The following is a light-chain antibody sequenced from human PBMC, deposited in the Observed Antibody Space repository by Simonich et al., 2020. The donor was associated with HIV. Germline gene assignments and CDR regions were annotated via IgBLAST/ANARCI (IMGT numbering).Light chain of an antibody. J-gene: IGKJ2*01. CDR1: QSINSW. CDR3: QQYHNYYT. Sequence: DIQMTQSPSTLSASVGDRVTITCRASQSINSWLAWDQQKPGKAPKLLIYKASSLESGVLSRFSGSGSGTEFTLTISSLQPDDFATYYCQQYHNYYTFGQGTKLEIK. CDR2: KAS. V-gene: IGKV1-5*03.